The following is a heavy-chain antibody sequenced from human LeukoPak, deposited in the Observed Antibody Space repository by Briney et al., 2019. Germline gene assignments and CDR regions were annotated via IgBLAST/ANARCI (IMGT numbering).Heavy chain of an antibody. J-gene: IGHJ4*02. CDR3: ARRAGAYTHPYDY. D-gene: IGHD3-16*01. V-gene: IGHV3-53*01. CDR2: IYSAGSI. CDR1: GSSFSSYN. Sequence: GGSLRLSCEASGSSFSSYNMDWVRQTPGKGLEWVSFIYSAGSIYYSDSVKGRFTISIDNSKNTLYPQMNSLRAEDTAVYYCARRAGAYTHPYDYWGQGTLVTVSS.